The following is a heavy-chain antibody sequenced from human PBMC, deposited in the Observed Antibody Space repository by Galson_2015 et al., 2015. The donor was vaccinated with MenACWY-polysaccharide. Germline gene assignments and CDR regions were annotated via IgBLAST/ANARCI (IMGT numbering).Heavy chain of an antibody. CDR2: IYYGGTT. V-gene: IGHV4-39*01. Sequence: SETLSLTCTVSGGSISSNSHYWGWIRQPPGKGLEWIGSIYYGGTTYYNPSLRSRVTISVDTSKNQFSLKLGSVTAADTAVYYCARLSTGSGSYLYYGLDVWGQGTTVTVSS. D-gene: IGHD3-10*01. CDR3: ARLSTGSGSYLYYGLDV. CDR1: GGSISSNSHY. J-gene: IGHJ6*02.